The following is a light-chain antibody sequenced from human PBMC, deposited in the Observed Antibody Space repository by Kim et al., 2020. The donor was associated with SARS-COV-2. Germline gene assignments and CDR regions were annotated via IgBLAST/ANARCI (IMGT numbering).Light chain of an antibody. CDR1: QSISSG. CDR2: RAY. V-gene: IGKV1-5*03. J-gene: IGKJ2*01. Sequence: GGDRVPIARRASQSISSGLVWSQQKPGKAQNPLIYRAYSLESGVPTRFRGSGSGTKFTLTISSLQPYDFATYYCKQYNSYPYTCGQGTKL. CDR3: KQYNSYPYT.